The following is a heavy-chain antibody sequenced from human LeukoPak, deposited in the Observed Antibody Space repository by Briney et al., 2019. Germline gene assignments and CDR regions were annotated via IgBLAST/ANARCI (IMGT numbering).Heavy chain of an antibody. Sequence: VAPVKVSCKASGYTFTGYYMHWVRQAPGQGLEWMGWINPNSGGANYAQKFQGRVTMTRDTSISTAYMDLSRLRSDDTAVYYCARDQGYTNNGRGPVDNWGQGTLVTVSS. CDR3: ARDQGYTNNGRGPVDN. J-gene: IGHJ4*02. CDR1: GYTFTGYY. V-gene: IGHV1-2*02. D-gene: IGHD6-13*01. CDR2: INPNSGGA.